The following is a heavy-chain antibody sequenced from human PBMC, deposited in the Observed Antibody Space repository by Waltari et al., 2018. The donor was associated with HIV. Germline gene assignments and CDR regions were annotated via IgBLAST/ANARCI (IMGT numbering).Heavy chain of an antibody. J-gene: IGHJ2*01. Sequence: QVQLQESGPGLVTPSQTLSLTCTVSGASINNGRNYWSWIRQPAGKGLEWIGRFFTSGSTNYNYNPSLESRITISLDTSKNQFSLKLTSVTAADTAMYYCARETTMPTTNWYFDLWGRGTLVTVSS. CDR3: ARETTMPTTNWYFDL. CDR1: GASINNGRNY. V-gene: IGHV4-61*02. CDR2: FFTSGST. D-gene: IGHD4-17*01.